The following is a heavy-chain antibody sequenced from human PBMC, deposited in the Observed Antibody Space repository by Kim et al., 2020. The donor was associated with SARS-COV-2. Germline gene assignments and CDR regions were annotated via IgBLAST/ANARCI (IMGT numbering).Heavy chain of an antibody. CDR2: ITASGGDA. V-gene: IGHV3-23*01. Sequence: GGSLRLSCAASGFTFSNYAMSWVRQAPGKGLEWVAAITASGGDAYHADSVKGRFTISRDNSRNTLYLQMNSLRAEDTAIYYCAKGSSSGRPYYFDYWGQGTLVTVSS. CDR3: AKGSSSGRPYYFDY. D-gene: IGHD3-10*01. CDR1: GFTFSNYA. J-gene: IGHJ4*02.